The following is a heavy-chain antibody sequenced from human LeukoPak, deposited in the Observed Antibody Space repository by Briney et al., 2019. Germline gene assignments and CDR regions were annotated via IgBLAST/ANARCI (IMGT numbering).Heavy chain of an antibody. Sequence: ASVTVSCTASGYTFTNYYMHWVRQAPGQRLEWMGIINPSGGSTRYAQKFQGRVTMTRDTSTSTVYMELSSLRFEDTAVYYCARDGWSEMGTILREVVSDYWGQGTLVTVSS. CDR2: INPSGGST. CDR3: ARDGWSEMGTILREVVSDY. V-gene: IGHV1-46*01. CDR1: GYTFTNYY. J-gene: IGHJ4*02. D-gene: IGHD5-24*01.